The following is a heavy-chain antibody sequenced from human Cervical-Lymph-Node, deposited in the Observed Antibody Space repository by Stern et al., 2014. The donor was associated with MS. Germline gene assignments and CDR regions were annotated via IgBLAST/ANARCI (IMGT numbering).Heavy chain of an antibody. V-gene: IGHV5-51*01. CDR1: GYSFTSSW. Sequence: EVQLVQSGAEVKKPGESLKISCRGSGYSFTSSWIGWVRQMPGKGLEWMGIIYPGDSDTRYNPSFQGQVTISADKSVSTAYLQWSSLKASDTAMYYCATSTGYFLLEYYFDYWGQGTLVTVSS. D-gene: IGHD2-8*02. J-gene: IGHJ4*02. CDR3: ATSTGYFLLEYYFDY. CDR2: IYPGDSDT.